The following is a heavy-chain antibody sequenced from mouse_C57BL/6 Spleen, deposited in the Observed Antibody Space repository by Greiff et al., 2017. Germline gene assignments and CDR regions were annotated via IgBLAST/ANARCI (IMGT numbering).Heavy chain of an antibody. Sequence: QVQLQQPGAELVKPGASVKMSCKASGYTFTSYWITWVKQRPGQGLEWIGDIYPGSGSTNSNEKFKSKATLPVDTSYSTAFMQLSSLTSEDSAVYYFARYYGSSPYCDDWGTGTTVTVSS. D-gene: IGHD1-1*01. CDR2: IYPGSGST. J-gene: IGHJ1*03. V-gene: IGHV1-55*01. CDR3: ARYYGSSPYCDD. CDR1: GYTFTSYW.